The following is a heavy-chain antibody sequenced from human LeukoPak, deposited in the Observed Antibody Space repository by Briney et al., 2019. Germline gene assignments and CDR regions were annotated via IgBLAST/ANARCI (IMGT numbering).Heavy chain of an antibody. CDR3: AKDITIFGVVIISDDY. D-gene: IGHD3-3*01. V-gene: IGHV3-23*01. J-gene: IGHJ4*02. CDR1: GFTFSTYA. Sequence: GGSLRLSCAASGFTFSTYAMSWVRQAPGKGLEWVSVIGGSGGSTYYADSVKGRFTISRDNSKNTLYLQMNSLRAEDTAVYYCAKDITIFGVVIISDDYWGQGTLVTVSS. CDR2: IGGSGGST.